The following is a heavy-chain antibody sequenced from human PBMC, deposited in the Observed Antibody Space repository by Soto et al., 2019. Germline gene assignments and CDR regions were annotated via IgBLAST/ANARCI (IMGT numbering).Heavy chain of an antibody. CDR3: TRPEDTSDAFDI. J-gene: IGHJ3*02. CDR2: IRSKANSYAT. D-gene: IGHD5-18*01. Sequence: PGGFLRLSCAASGFTFSGSARHWVRQASGKGLEWVDRIRSKANSYATAYDASVKGRFTISRDDSKNTAYLQMNSLKTEDTAVYYCTRPEDTSDAFDIWGQGTMVTVS. CDR1: GFTFSGSA. V-gene: IGHV3-73*01.